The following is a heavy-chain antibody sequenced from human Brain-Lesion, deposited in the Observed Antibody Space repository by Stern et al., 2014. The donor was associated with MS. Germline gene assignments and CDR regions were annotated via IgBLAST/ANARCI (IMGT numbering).Heavy chain of an antibody. CDR2: ISWYTGTI. CDR1: GFTFDDYA. CDR3: ARDITGSSAYFAY. Sequence: QLVESGGDLVQPGRSLRLSCAAFGFTFDDYALHWVRQAPGKGLEWVAGISWYTGTIGYADFGKGRFTTSRDNAYSSLYLQMNSLRPEDTALYYCARDITGSSAYFAYWGQGTLVTVSS. V-gene: IGHV3-9*01. J-gene: IGHJ4*02. D-gene: IGHD1-14*01.